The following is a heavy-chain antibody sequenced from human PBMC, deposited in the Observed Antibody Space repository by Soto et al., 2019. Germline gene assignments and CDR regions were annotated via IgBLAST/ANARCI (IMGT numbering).Heavy chain of an antibody. Sequence: QVQLQESGPGLVKPSQTLSLTCTVSGGSISSGGYYWSWIRQHPGKGLEWIGYIYYSGSTSYNPSLKSRVTISVVTSKNQFSLKLSSVTAADTAVYYCARVCGGDCHYGMDVWGQGTTVTVSS. V-gene: IGHV4-31*03. J-gene: IGHJ6*02. CDR2: IYYSGST. CDR1: GGSISSGGYY. D-gene: IGHD2-21*02. CDR3: ARVCGGDCHYGMDV.